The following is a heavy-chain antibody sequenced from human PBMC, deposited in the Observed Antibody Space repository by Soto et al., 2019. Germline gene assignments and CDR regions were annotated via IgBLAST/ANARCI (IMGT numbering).Heavy chain of an antibody. CDR3: ARVASGSYDWFDP. CDR1: KFSFSGYW. CDR2: INPDGSRT. V-gene: IGHV3-74*01. Sequence: EMQLVESGGDLVQPGGSLRLSCAASKFSFSGYWLHWVRQPPGKGLMWVSRINPDGSRTTYADSVKGRFTISRDNAKNTLFLQMHSLRAEDTAVYYCARVASGSYDWFDPWGQGTLVTVSS. J-gene: IGHJ5*02. D-gene: IGHD1-26*01.